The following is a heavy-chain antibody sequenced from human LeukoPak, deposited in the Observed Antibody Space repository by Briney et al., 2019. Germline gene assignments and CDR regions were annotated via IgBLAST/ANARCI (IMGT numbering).Heavy chain of an antibody. Sequence: SETLSLTCTVSGYSISSGYYWGWIRQPPGKGLEWIGSIYHSGSTYYNPSLKSRVTISVDTSKNQFSLKLSSVTAADTAVYYCARALRHTSSSGWFDPWGQGSLVTVSS. J-gene: IGHJ5*02. CDR2: IYHSGST. V-gene: IGHV4-38-2*02. D-gene: IGHD6-6*01. CDR1: GYSISSGYY. CDR3: ARALRHTSSSGWFDP.